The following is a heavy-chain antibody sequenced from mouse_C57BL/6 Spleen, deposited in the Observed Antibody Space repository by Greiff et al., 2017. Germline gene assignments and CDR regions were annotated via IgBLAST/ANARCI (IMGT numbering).Heavy chain of an antibody. V-gene: IGHV5-4*01. D-gene: IGHD3-2*02. Sequence: EVNVVESGGGLVKPGGSLKLSCAASGFTFSSYAMSWVRQTPEKRLEWVATISDGGSYTYYPDNVKGRFTISRDNAKNNLYLQMSHLKSEDTAMYYCARDELRLDYWGQGTTLTVSS. CDR1: GFTFSSYA. CDR3: ARDELRLDY. CDR2: ISDGGSYT. J-gene: IGHJ2*01.